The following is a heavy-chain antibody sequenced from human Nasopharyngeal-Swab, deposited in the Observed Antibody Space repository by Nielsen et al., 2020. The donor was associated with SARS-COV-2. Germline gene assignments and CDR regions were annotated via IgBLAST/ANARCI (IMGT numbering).Heavy chain of an antibody. CDR3: ARDRQCGY. V-gene: IGHV1-2*06. CDR1: GYTFTGYY. CDR2: INPNSGGT. J-gene: IGHJ4*02. D-gene: IGHD6-19*01. Sequence: SVQVSCKPSGYTFTGYYIHWVRQAPGKGLEWMGRINPNSGGTNYAQKFQGRVTMTTDTFTSTAYMELRNLTSDDTAVYYCARDRQCGYWGQGTLVTVSS.